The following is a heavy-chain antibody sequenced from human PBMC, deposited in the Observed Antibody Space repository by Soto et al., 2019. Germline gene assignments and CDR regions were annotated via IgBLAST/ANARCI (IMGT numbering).Heavy chain of an antibody. CDR2: IYYSGTT. J-gene: IGHJ5*02. Sequence: SETLSLTCSVSGGSINSDDHYWTWIRQPPGKGLEWIGSIYYSGTTNYNPSLKSRITVSIDTSKNQFSLNLTSVTAADTALYYCATQRRGRYWFDPWGQGTRVTVSS. CDR1: GGSINSDDHY. CDR3: ATQRRGRYWFDP. V-gene: IGHV4-30-4*01.